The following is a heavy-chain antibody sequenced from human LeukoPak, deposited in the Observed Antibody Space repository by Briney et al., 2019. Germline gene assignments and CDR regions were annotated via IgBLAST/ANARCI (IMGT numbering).Heavy chain of an antibody. CDR2: IKGGGGDP. CDR3: AQGGHDFNPFYY. J-gene: IGHJ4*02. Sequence: GGSLRLSCAASGFTFSTYTMGWVRQAPGEGLEWVSSIKGGGGDPFYADSVRGRFTISRDKSKNTLYLQLNSLRAEDTAVYFCAQGGHDFNPFYYWGQGTLVTVSS. D-gene: IGHD2-21*02. CDR1: GFTFSTYT. V-gene: IGHV3-23*01.